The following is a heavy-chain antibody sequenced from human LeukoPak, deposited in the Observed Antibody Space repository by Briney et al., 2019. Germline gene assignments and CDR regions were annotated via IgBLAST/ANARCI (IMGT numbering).Heavy chain of an antibody. D-gene: IGHD3/OR15-3a*01. CDR1: GFTFTDYW. V-gene: IGHV3-7*01. J-gene: IGHJ4*02. CDR3: ARPSFRTGSYSDH. CDR2: IEEYGNEV. Sequence: GGSLRLSCEVSGFTFTDYWMGWVRQAPGKGLEWVANIEEYGNEVQYVDSVKGRFTIFRDNTKTSLYLQMNNLRVEDTAVYYCARPSFRTGSYSDHWGQGALVTVSS.